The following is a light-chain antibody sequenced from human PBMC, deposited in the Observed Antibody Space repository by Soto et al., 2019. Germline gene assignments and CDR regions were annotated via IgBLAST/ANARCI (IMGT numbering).Light chain of an antibody. CDR3: LQDINYPWT. V-gene: IGKV1-5*03. CDR2: KVS. J-gene: IGKJ1*01. CDR1: QSISSW. Sequence: DIQMTHSPSTLSASIGDIVTITCRASQSISSWLAWYQQKPGKAPKFLIHKVSTLVSGVPPRFSGSGSGTDFTLAISSLQPEDSATYYCLQDINYPWTFGQGTKVDIK.